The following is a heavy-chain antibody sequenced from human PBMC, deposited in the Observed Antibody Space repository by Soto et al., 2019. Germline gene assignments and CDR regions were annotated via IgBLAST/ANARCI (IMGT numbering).Heavy chain of an antibody. J-gene: IGHJ4*02. CDR2: IGTAGDT. V-gene: IGHV3-13*01. D-gene: IGHD6-13*01. Sequence: GGSLRLSCAASGFTFSSYDMHWVRQASGKGLEWVSAIGTAGDTYXPXSVXXXXXXXXXXXXXSLYLQMNSLRAGDTAVYYCARAEVGSSWPTDYWGQGTLVTVSS. CDR1: GFTFSSYD. CDR3: ARAEVGSSWPTDY.